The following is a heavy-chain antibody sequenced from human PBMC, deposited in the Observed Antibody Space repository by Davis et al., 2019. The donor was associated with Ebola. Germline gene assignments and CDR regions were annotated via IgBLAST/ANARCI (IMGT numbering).Heavy chain of an antibody. Sequence: SETLSLTCTVSGGSISISSYYWSWIRQPPGKGLEWIGHIYYSGSTNYNPSLKSRVTISVDTPKNQFSLKLSSVTAADTAVYYCARGSSSWVYYGMDVWGQGTTVTVSS. CDR2: IYYSGST. V-gene: IGHV4-61*05. CDR3: ARGSSSWVYYGMDV. J-gene: IGHJ6*02. CDR1: GGSISISSYY. D-gene: IGHD6-13*01.